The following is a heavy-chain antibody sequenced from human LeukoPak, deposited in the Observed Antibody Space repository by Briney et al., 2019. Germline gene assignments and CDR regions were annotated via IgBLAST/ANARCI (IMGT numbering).Heavy chain of an antibody. J-gene: IGHJ1*01. D-gene: IGHD3-3*02. CDR1: GFSFIDFA. Sequence: GGSLRLSCSASGFSFIDFAMHWVRQAPGKGLEWVAIISHDSKTKYHAESVKGRFTISRDNSKNTVYLQMNSLRAEDTAVYYCAKQGIRPAEYFQHWGQGTLVTVSS. CDR2: ISHDSKTK. V-gene: IGHV3-30*07. CDR3: AKQGIRPAEYFQH.